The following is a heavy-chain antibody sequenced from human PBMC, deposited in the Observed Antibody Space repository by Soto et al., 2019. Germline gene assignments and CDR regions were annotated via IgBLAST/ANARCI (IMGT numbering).Heavy chain of an antibody. CDR3: ARRLSGPKEEYNAYYFYGLDV. D-gene: IGHD1-1*01. Sequence: GESLKISCQGSGYSFTTHWITWVRQTPGKGLEWMGRIDPSNSYINYSPSFQGHVTISVDRSISTAYLQWGRLESSDNATYYCARRLSGPKEEYNAYYFYGLDVWGQGTKVTVSS. J-gene: IGHJ6*02. CDR2: IDPSNSYI. V-gene: IGHV5-10-1*01. CDR1: GYSFTTHW.